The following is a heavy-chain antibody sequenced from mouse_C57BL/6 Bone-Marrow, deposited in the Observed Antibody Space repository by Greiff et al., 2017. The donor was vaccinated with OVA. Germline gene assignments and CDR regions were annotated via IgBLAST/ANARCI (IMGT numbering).Heavy chain of an antibody. Sequence: VQLKESGAELARPGASVKLSCKASGYSFTSYGISWVKQRTGQGLEWIGEIYPRSGNTYYNEKFKGKATLTADKSSSTAYMELRSLTSEDSAVYFCARWYYGSSPQWYFDVWGTGTTVTVSS. V-gene: IGHV1-81*01. CDR3: ARWYYGSSPQWYFDV. CDR2: IYPRSGNT. D-gene: IGHD1-1*01. CDR1: GYSFTSYG. J-gene: IGHJ1*03.